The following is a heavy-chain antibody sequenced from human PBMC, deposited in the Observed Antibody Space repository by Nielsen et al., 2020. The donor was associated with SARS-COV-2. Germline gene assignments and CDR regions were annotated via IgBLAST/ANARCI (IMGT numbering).Heavy chain of an antibody. D-gene: IGHD1-26*01. V-gene: IGHV1-69*13. Sequence: SVKVSCKASGGTFSSYAISWVRQAPGRGLEWMGGIIPIFGTANYAQKFQGRVTITADESTSTAYMELSGLRSEDTAVYYCAREDNSGSYYEAFDIWGQGTMVTVSS. J-gene: IGHJ3*02. CDR2: IIPIFGTA. CDR3: AREDNSGSYYEAFDI. CDR1: GGTFSSYA.